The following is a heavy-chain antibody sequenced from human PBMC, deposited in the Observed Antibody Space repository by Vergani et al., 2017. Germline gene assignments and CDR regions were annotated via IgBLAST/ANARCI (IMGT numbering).Heavy chain of an antibody. V-gene: IGHV4-59*01. CDR1: GGSISSYY. CDR3: ARDSSSSWYISGMDV. CDR2: IYYSGST. J-gene: IGHJ6*02. D-gene: IGHD6-13*01. Sequence: QVQLQESGPGLVKPSETLSLTCTVSGGSISSYYWSWIRQPPGKGLEWIGYIYYSGSTNYNPSLKSRVTISVDTSKNQFSLKLSSVTAADTAVYYCARDSSSSWYISGMDVWGQGTTVTVSS.